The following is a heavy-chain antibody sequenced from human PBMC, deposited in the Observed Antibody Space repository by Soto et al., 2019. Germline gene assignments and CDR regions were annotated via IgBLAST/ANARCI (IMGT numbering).Heavy chain of an antibody. D-gene: IGHD3-3*01. CDR3: ARVAETSGGITIFGVVTPYYYGMDV. Sequence: SETLSLTCTVSGGSISSGGYYWSWIRQHPGKGLEWIGYIYYSGSTYYNPSLKSRVTISVDTSKNQFSLKLSSVTAADTAVYYCARVAETSGGITIFGVVTPYYYGMDVWGQGTTVTVSS. CDR1: GGSISSGGYY. V-gene: IGHV4-31*03. J-gene: IGHJ6*02. CDR2: IYYSGST.